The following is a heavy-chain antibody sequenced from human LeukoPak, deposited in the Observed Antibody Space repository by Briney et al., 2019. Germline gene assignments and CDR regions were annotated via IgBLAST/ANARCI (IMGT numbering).Heavy chain of an antibody. CDR3: AREPYGDYAYWYFDL. CDR1: GGSISSGSYY. Sequence: PTETLSLTCTVSGGSISSGSYYWSWIRQPPGKGLEWIGYIYYSGSTNYNPSLKSRVTISVDTSKNQFSLKLSSVTAADTAVYYCAREPYGDYAYWYFDLWGRGTLVTVSS. D-gene: IGHD4-17*01. CDR2: IYYSGST. J-gene: IGHJ2*01. V-gene: IGHV4-61*01.